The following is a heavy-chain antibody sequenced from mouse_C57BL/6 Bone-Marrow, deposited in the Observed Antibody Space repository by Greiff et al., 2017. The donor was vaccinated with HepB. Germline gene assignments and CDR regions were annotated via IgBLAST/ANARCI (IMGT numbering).Heavy chain of an antibody. D-gene: IGHD1-1*01. CDR1: GYTFISYG. CDR3: ARVITTVVGDYFDY. J-gene: IGHJ2*01. CDR2: IYPRSGNT. Sequence: QVQLQQSGAELARPGASVKLSCKASGYTFISYGISWVKQRTGQGLEWIGEIYPRSGNTYYNEKFKGKATLTADKSSSTAYMELRSLTSEDSAVYFCARVITTVVGDYFDYWGQGTTLTVSS. V-gene: IGHV1-81*01.